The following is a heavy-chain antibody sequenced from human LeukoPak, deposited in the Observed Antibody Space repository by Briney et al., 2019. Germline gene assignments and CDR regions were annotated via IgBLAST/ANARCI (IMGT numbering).Heavy chain of an antibody. CDR2: INPSGGNT. CDR1: GYTFTSYY. CDR3: ARSRGDPEFDY. D-gene: IGHD2-21*02. Sequence: ASVKVSCKASGYTFTSYYLHWVRQAPGQGLEWMGIINPSGGNTSYAQKFQGRVTTTRDTSTSTVYMELSSLRSEDTAVYYCARSRGDPEFDYWGQGTLVTVSS. J-gene: IGHJ4*02. V-gene: IGHV1-46*01.